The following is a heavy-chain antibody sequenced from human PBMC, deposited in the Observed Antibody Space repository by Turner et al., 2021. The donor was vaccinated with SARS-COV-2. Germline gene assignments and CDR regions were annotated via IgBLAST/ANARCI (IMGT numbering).Heavy chain of an antibody. D-gene: IGHD3-10*01. V-gene: IGHV4-39*01. Sequence: QLQLQESGPGLVKPSETLSLTCTVSGVSIRSINYYWGWIRQPPGKGLEWIGSIYYSGSTYYNPSLKSRVNISVDTSKNQFSLKLSSVTAADTAVYYCARLLNPGSYYYYYYGMDVWGQGTTVTVSS. J-gene: IGHJ6*02. CDR3: ARLLNPGSYYYYYYGMDV. CDR1: GVSIRSINYY. CDR2: IYYSGST.